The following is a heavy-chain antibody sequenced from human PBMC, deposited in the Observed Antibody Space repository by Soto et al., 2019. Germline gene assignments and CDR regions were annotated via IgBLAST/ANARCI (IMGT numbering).Heavy chain of an antibody. D-gene: IGHD3-16*01. J-gene: IGHJ4*02. Sequence: GRSLRLSCAASGFTFSDYHMDWVRQAPGKGLEWVGRSRYKSNDYATEYAASVRDRFTVSRDESENLLYLQMNSLRMEDTAVYFCVRDSRLYGFDYWGQGTLVTVSS. V-gene: IGHV3-72*01. CDR1: GFTFSDYH. CDR3: VRDSRLYGFDY. CDR2: SRYKSNDYAT.